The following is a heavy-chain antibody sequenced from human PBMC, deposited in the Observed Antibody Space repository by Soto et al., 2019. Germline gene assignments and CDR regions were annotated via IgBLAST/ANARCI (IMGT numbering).Heavy chain of an antibody. Sequence: QVQLVQSGAEVKKPGSSVKVSCKASGGTFSSYTISWVRQAPGQGLEWMGRIIPILAIANYAQKFQGRVTMTADKSTSTAYMELSSLRSEDRAVYYCAREEYYYGSGAVFDYWGQGTVVTVSS. CDR2: IIPILAIA. V-gene: IGHV1-69*08. CDR3: AREEYYYGSGAVFDY. CDR1: GGTFSSYT. D-gene: IGHD3-10*01. J-gene: IGHJ4*02.